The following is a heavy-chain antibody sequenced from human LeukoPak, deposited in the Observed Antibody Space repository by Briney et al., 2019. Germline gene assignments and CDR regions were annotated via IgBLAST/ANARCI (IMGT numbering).Heavy chain of an antibody. V-gene: IGHV3-30-3*01. CDR3: ASEKVEYIYGRSPFDY. J-gene: IGHJ4*02. CDR1: GFTFSSYA. CDR2: ISYDGSNK. D-gene: IGHD5-18*01. Sequence: PGGSLRLSCAASGFTFSSYAMHWVRQAPGKGLEWVAVISYDGSNKYYADSVKGRFTISRDNAKNSLYLQMNSLRAEDTAVYYCASEKVEYIYGRSPFDYWGQGTLVTVSS.